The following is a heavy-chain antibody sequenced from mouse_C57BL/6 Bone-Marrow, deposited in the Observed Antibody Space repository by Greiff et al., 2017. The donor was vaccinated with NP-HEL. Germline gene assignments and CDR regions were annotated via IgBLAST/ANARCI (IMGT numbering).Heavy chain of an antibody. CDR2: IYPRSGNT. Sequence: LQESGAELARPGASVKLSCTASGYTFTSYGISWVKQRTGQGLEWIGEIYPRSGNTYYNEKFQGKATLTADKSSSTAYMELRSLTSEDSAVYYCARGIDYDSDYWGQGTTLTVSS. J-gene: IGHJ2*01. D-gene: IGHD2-4*01. V-gene: IGHV1-81*01. CDR3: ARGIDYDSDY. CDR1: GYTFTSYG.